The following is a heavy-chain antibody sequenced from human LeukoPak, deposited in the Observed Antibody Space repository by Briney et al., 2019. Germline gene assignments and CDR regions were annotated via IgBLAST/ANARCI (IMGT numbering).Heavy chain of an antibody. Sequence: GGSLRLSCAASGFTFSTYSMSWVRQAPGKGLEWVSGISGTGDSTSYADSVKGRFTISRDNSKNTLYLQMNSLRAEDTAVYYCARDLGYSSGHPFDYWGQGTLVTVSS. D-gene: IGHD6-19*01. CDR1: GFTFSTYS. V-gene: IGHV3-23*01. J-gene: IGHJ4*02. CDR2: ISGTGDST. CDR3: ARDLGYSSGHPFDY.